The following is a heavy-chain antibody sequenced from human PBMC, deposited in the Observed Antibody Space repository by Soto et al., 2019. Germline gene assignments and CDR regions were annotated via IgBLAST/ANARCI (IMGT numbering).Heavy chain of an antibody. D-gene: IGHD6-25*01. CDR2: ISAFNGDT. Sequence: QVQLVQSVTAVKKHGASVNVSCKSFGYTFTSYGFSWVRQVPGQGLGGLGWISAFNGDTQYAQTMKGRLTVTTDTSTTTVHMELRSLTPADTAVYYCAREAGWQRMVPYDWGQGTLVTVS. V-gene: IGHV1-18*04. J-gene: IGHJ4*02. CDR1: GYTFTSYG. CDR3: AREAGWQRMVPYD.